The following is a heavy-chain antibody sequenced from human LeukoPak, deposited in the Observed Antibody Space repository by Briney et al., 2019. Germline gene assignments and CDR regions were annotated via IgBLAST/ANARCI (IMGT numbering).Heavy chain of an antibody. V-gene: IGHV3-11*01. D-gene: IGHD3-22*01. CDR2: ISSSGSTI. CDR1: GFTFSDYY. CDR3: ARDDSSGPYYFDY. Sequence: GGSLRLSCAASGFTFSDYYMSWIRQAPGKGLEWVSYISSSGSTIYYAASVKGRFTISRDNAKNSLYLQMNSLRAEDTAVYYCARDDSSGPYYFDYWGQGTLVTVSS. J-gene: IGHJ4*02.